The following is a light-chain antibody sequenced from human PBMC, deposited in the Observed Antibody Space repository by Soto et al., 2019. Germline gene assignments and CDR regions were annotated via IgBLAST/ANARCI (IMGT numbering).Light chain of an antibody. J-gene: IGKJ5*01. V-gene: IGKV3-11*01. CDR3: QRGDP. CDR1: QSVSSN. CDR2: DAS. Sequence: SPASLSLSPGERATLACRGSQSVSSNLAWYQQKPGQAPRLLIYDASNRATGIPARFSGSGSGTDFTLTISSLDPEDFAVYYRQRGDPFGQGPRLELK.